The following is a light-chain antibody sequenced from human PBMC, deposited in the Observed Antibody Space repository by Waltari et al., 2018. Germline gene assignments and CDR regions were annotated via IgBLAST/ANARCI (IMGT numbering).Light chain of an antibody. Sequence: DIVMTQFPDSLAVSLGERSTLNCKSSQSVLYISNNKNYLAWYQQKPGQPPKLLIYWASTRESGVPDRFSGSGSGTDFTLTISSLQAEDVAVYYCQQYYSTPYTFGQGTKLEIK. CDR3: QQYYSTPYT. CDR2: WAS. V-gene: IGKV4-1*01. J-gene: IGKJ2*01. CDR1: QSVLYISNNKNY.